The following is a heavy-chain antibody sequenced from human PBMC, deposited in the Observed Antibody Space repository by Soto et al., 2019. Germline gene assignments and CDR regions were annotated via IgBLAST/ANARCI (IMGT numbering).Heavy chain of an antibody. CDR3: ARDRGIAARPGSYYYYGMDV. Sequence: SETLSLTCTVSGGSISSGGYYWSWIRQHPGKGLEWIGYIYYSGSTYYNPSLKSRVTISVDTSKNQFSLKLSSVTAADTAVYYCARDRGIAARPGSYYYYGMDVWGQGTMVTVSS. J-gene: IGHJ6*02. D-gene: IGHD6-6*01. CDR2: IYYSGST. CDR1: GGSISSGGYY. V-gene: IGHV4-31*03.